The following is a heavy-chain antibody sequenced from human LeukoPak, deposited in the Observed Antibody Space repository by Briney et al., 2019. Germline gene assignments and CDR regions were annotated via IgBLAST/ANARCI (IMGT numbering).Heavy chain of an antibody. V-gene: IGHV3-33*06. CDR1: GFTFSSYG. D-gene: IGHD4-17*01. Sequence: GGSLRLSCAASGFTFSSYGMHWVRQAPGKGLEWVAVIRYDGSNKYYADSVKGRFTISRDNSTNTLYLQMNSLRAEDTAVYYCAKSDYGDRYFDYWGQGTPVTVSS. CDR2: IRYDGSNK. CDR3: AKSDYGDRYFDY. J-gene: IGHJ4*02.